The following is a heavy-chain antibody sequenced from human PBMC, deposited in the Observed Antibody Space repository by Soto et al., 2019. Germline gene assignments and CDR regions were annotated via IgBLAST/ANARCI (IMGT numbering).Heavy chain of an antibody. CDR1: GYTFTGYY. V-gene: IGHV1-2*02. D-gene: IGHD2-15*01. Sequence: GASVKVSCKASGYTFTGYYMHWVRQAPGQGLEWMGWINPNSGGTNYAQKFPGRVTMTRDTSISTAYMELSRLRSDDTAVYYCARAALVVVAAMGGIYVWGQGTKVTVSS. CDR3: ARAALVVVAAMGGIYV. J-gene: IGHJ6*02. CDR2: INPNSGGT.